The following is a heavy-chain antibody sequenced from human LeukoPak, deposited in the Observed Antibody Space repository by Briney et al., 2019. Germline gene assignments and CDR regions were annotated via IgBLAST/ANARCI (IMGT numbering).Heavy chain of an antibody. D-gene: IGHD2-15*01. V-gene: IGHV3-23*01. CDR1: GFTFSSYA. Sequence: GSLRLSFAASGFTFSSYAMSWVRRAPGKGLEWVSAISGSGGSTYYADSVKGRFTISRDNSKNTLYLQMNSLRAEGTAVYYCAKMRSADPYYFDYWGQGTLVTVSS. CDR3: AKMRSADPYYFDY. CDR2: ISGSGGST. J-gene: IGHJ4*02.